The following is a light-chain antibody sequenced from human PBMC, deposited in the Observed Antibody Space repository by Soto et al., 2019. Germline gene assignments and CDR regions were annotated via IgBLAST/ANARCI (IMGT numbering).Light chain of an antibody. CDR1: SSDVGGYNY. V-gene: IGLV2-8*01. J-gene: IGLJ1*01. Sequence: QSALTQPPSASGSPGQSVTICCTGTSSDVGGYNYVSWYQQHPGKVPKLMVYEVNKRPSGVPDGFSGSKSGNTSSLTVSGLQAEDEADYYCTSYAGGNNVFGTGTKLNVL. CDR3: TSYAGGNNV. CDR2: EVN.